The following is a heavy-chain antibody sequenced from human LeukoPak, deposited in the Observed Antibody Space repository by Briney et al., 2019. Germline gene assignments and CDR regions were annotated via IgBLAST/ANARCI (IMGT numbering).Heavy chain of an antibody. Sequence: SETLYLTCTVSGGSISSSSYYWGWIRQPPGKGLEWIGSIYYSGSTYYNPSLKSRVTISVDTSKNQFSLKLSSVTAADTAVYYCARDRDDYYDSSGYFDYWGQGTLVTVSS. CDR2: IYYSGST. D-gene: IGHD3-22*01. V-gene: IGHV4-39*07. CDR1: GGSISSSSYY. CDR3: ARDRDDYYDSSGYFDY. J-gene: IGHJ4*02.